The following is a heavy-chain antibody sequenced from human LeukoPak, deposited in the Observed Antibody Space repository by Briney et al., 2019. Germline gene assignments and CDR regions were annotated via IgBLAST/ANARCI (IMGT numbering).Heavy chain of an antibody. Sequence: GASVKVSCKASGYTFTSYDINWVRQATGHGLEWMGWMNPNSGNTGYAQKFQGRVTMTRNTSISTAYMELSSMRSEDTAVYYCARAGVGYYYYYMDVWGKGTTVTFSS. CDR3: ARAGVGYYYYYMDV. J-gene: IGHJ6*03. D-gene: IGHD7-27*01. CDR2: MNPNSGNT. CDR1: GYTFTSYD. V-gene: IGHV1-8*01.